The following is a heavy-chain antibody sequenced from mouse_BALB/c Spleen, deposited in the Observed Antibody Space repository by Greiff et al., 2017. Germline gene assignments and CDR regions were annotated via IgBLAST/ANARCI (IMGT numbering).Heavy chain of an antibody. CDR1: GFTFSSYA. CDR3: ARDRYDHAMDY. V-gene: IGHV5-9-4*01. Sequence: EVQVVESGGGLVKPGGSLKLSCAASGFTFSSYAMSWVRQSPEKRLEWVAEISSGGSYTYYPDTVTGRFTISRDNAKNTLYLEMSSLRSEDTAMYYCARDRYDHAMDYWGQGTSVTVSS. D-gene: IGHD2-14*01. J-gene: IGHJ4*01. CDR2: ISSGGSYT.